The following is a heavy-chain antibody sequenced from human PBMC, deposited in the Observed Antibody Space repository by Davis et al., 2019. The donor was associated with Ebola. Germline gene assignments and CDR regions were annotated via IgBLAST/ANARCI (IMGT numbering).Heavy chain of an antibody. Sequence: ASVKVSCKASGYTFTDYYMHWVRQAPEQGLECMGWINPYSGGTNYAQNFQGRVTMTRDTSISTAYMELSRLRSDDTAVYYCARGGITIFGVVINYGMDVWGQGTTVTVSS. J-gene: IGHJ6*02. CDR1: GYTFTDYY. D-gene: IGHD3-3*01. V-gene: IGHV1-2*02. CDR3: ARGGITIFGVVINYGMDV. CDR2: INPYSGGT.